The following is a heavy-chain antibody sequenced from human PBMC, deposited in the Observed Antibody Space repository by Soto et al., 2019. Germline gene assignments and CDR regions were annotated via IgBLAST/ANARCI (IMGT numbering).Heavy chain of an antibody. CDR2: ISGSGDST. D-gene: IGHD6-19*01. Sequence: EVQLLASGGGLVQPGGSLRLSCAASGFTFSGYAMNWVRQAPGKGLEWVSVISGSGDSTYYADSVKGRFTISRDNSKNTLYLQMNSLRAEDTAVYYCARRSSGWYFDYWGQGTLVTVSS. CDR3: ARRSSGWYFDY. V-gene: IGHV3-23*01. CDR1: GFTFSGYA. J-gene: IGHJ4*02.